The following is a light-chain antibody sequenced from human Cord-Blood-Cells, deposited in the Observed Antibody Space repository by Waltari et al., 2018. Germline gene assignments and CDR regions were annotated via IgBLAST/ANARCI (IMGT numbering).Light chain of an antibody. CDR2: GAS. V-gene: IGKV3-15*01. CDR3: QQYNNWPPWT. Sequence: EIVMTQSPATLSVSPGERDTLSCRASQSVSSNLAWYKQKPGQAPRLLIYGASTRATGIPARFSGSGSGTEFTLTISSLQSEDFAVYYCQQYNNWPPWTFGQGTKVEIK. J-gene: IGKJ1*01. CDR1: QSVSSN.